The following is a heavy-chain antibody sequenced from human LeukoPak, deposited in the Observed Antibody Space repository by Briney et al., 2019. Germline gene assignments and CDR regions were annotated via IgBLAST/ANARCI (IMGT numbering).Heavy chain of an antibody. Sequence: SQTLSLTCTVSGGSISSGSYYWSWIRQPAGEGLEWIGRIYTSGSRNYNPSLKSRVTISVDTSKNQFSLKLSSVTAADTAVYYCAREGGGDCYDCPFDYWGQGTLVTVSS. D-gene: IGHD2-21*02. J-gene: IGHJ4*02. CDR1: GGSISSGSYY. CDR3: AREGGGDCYDCPFDY. V-gene: IGHV4-61*02. CDR2: IYTSGSR.